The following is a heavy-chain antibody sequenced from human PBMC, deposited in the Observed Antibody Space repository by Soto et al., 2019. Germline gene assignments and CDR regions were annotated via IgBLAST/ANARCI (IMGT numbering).Heavy chain of an antibody. D-gene: IGHD3-3*01. J-gene: IGHJ3*02. CDR1: GFTFSSYE. CDR3: ARVFGVGALRDAFDI. V-gene: IGHV3-48*03. Sequence: GGSLRLSFASSGFTFSSYEMNWFRQYPGKGLEWVSYISSSGSTIYYADSVKGRFTISRDNAKNSLYLQMNSLRAEDTAVYYCARVFGVGALRDAFDIWGQGKMVTGSS. CDR2: ISSSGSTI.